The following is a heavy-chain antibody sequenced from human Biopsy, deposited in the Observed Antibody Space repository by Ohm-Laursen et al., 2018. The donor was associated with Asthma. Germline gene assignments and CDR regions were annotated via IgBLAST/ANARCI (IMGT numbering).Heavy chain of an antibody. CDR2: IYHLGNA. V-gene: IGHV4-4*02. CDR3: ARRWRSYDSSNYYLDQ. CDR1: GGSISVSNW. Sequence: PSETLSLTCHVSGGSISVSNWWSWVRQPPGRGLEWIGQIYHLGNANYNPSLKSRVTMSVDKSKNQFSLKLTSVTAADTAVYFCARRWRSYDSSNYYLDQWGQGTLVTVSS. J-gene: IGHJ4*02. D-gene: IGHD3-22*01.